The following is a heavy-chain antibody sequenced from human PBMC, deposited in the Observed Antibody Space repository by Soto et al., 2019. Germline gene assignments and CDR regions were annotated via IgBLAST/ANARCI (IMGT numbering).Heavy chain of an antibody. CDR1: GFTFSSYA. CDR3: AKGPPDIVATTQRFDY. Sequence: GGSLRLSCAASGFTFSSYAMSWVRQAPGKGLEWVSAISGSGGSTYYADSVKGRFTISRDNSKNTLYLQMNSLRAEDTAVYYCAKGPPDIVATTQRFDYWGQGTLVTVSS. J-gene: IGHJ4*02. D-gene: IGHD5-12*01. CDR2: ISGSGGST. V-gene: IGHV3-23*01.